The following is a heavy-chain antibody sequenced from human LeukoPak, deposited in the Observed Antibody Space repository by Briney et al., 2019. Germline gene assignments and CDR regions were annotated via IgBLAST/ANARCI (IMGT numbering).Heavy chain of an antibody. CDR2: ISSSSSYI. V-gene: IGHV3-21*01. J-gene: IGHJ4*02. CDR1: GFTISSYS. Sequence: PGGSLRLSCAVSGFTISSYSMNWVRQAPGKGLEWVSSISSSSSYIYYADSVKGRFTISRDNAKNSLYLQMNSLRAEDTAVYYCARMNYYDSSGNDYWGQGTLVTVSS. CDR3: ARMNYYDSSGNDY. D-gene: IGHD3-22*01.